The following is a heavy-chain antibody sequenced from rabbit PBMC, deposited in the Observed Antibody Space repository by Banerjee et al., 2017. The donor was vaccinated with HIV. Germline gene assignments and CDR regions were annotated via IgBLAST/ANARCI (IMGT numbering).Heavy chain of an antibody. CDR2: IYAGRGTT. CDR1: GFDFSSYW. Sequence: QQLEESGGGLVKPGGTLTLTCKASGFDFSSYWMSWVRQAPGKGLEWIGAIYAGRGTTYYASWVNGRFTISSHNAQNTVYLQLNSLTAADTATYFCARDLAGVIGWNFGLWGQGTLVTVS. D-gene: IGHD4-1*01. J-gene: IGHJ4*01. V-gene: IGHV1S7*01. CDR3: ARDLAGVIGWNFGL.